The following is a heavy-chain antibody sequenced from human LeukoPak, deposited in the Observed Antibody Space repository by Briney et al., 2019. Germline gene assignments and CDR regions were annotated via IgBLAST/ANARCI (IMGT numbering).Heavy chain of an antibody. Sequence: GGSLRLSCAASGFTFSSYAMSWVRQAPGKGLEWVSAISGSGGSTYYADSVKGRFTISRDNSKNTLYLQMNSLRAEDTAVYYCAKFRITMVRGVIANDYWGQGTLATVSS. J-gene: IGHJ4*02. D-gene: IGHD3-10*01. CDR1: GFTFSSYA. CDR3: AKFRITMVRGVIANDY. CDR2: ISGSGGST. V-gene: IGHV3-23*01.